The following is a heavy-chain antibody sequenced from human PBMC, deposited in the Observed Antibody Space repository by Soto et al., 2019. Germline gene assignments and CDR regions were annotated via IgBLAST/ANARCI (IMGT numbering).Heavy chain of an antibody. CDR2: INDSGDI. D-gene: IGHD3-10*01. V-gene: IGHV4-34*01. J-gene: IGHJ6*03. CDR1: GGSFSGYQ. CDR3: ARGLILWFGELSRRGGYYYYMDV. Sequence: SETLSLTCAVYGGSFSGYQWSWIRQTPGKGLEWIGEINDSGDINYNPSLKSRVTILVDTAKKQISLKLSSVTAADTAVYYCARGLILWFGELSRRGGYYYYMDVWGKGTTVTVSS.